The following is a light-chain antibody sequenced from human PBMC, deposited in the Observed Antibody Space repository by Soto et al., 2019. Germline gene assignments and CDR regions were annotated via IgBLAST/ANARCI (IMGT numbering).Light chain of an antibody. CDR3: QQYYSTPQGT. V-gene: IGKV4-1*01. CDR1: QSVLYSSNNKNY. CDR2: WAS. Sequence: DIVMTQSPDSLAVSLGERATINCKSSQSVLYSSNNKNYLAWYQQKPGQPPKLLIYWASTRESGVPDRFSGSGSGTDVTLTISSLQAEDVAVYYCQQYYSTPQGTFGQGTKLEIK. J-gene: IGKJ2*02.